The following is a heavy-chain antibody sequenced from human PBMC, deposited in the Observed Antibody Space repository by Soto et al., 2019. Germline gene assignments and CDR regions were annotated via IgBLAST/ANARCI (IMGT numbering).Heavy chain of an antibody. CDR3: ARRGYDFWSGYPNAFDI. Sequence: GGSLRLSCAASGFTFSSYSMNWVRQAPGKGLEWVSSISSSSSYIYYADSVKGRFTISRDNAKNSLYLQMNSLRAEDTAVYYCARRGYDFWSGYPNAFDIWGQGTMVTVSS. CDR1: GFTFSSYS. CDR2: ISSSSSYI. D-gene: IGHD3-3*01. J-gene: IGHJ3*02. V-gene: IGHV3-21*01.